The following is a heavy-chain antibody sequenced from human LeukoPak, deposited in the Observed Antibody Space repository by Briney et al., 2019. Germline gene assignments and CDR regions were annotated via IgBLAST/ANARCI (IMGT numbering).Heavy chain of an antibody. Sequence: GGSLRLSCGASGFAFCPFWVTWLRQAPGKGLEFVANIEPAGSATYYADSVKGRFTISRDNTKNLLYLQMNSLTAEDSAVYHCGRFGYVSAVDTWGQGALVTVSS. CDR3: GRFGYVSAVDT. CDR1: GFAFCPFW. D-gene: IGHD2-15*01. CDR2: IEPAGSAT. V-gene: IGHV3-7*01. J-gene: IGHJ5*02.